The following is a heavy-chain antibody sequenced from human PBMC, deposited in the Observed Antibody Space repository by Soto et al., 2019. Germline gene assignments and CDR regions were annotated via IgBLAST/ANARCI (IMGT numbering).Heavy chain of an antibody. Sequence: EVQLVESGGGLVQPGGSLRLSCAASGFTFSSYWMHWVRQSPGKGLVWVSQIDSDGRSTTYAETVKGRFTVSRDNAKNTLFLQMNSLRAEDTAVYYCVRDYDSSGFYSGHWGQGTLVTVSS. J-gene: IGHJ4*02. D-gene: IGHD3-22*01. V-gene: IGHV3-74*03. CDR1: GFTFSSYW. CDR3: VRDYDSSGFYSGH. CDR2: IDSDGRST.